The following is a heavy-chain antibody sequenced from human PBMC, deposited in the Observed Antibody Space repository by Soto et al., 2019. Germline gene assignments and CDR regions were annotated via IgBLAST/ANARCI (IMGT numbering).Heavy chain of an antibody. Sequence: SETLSLTCTVSGGSISSGGYYWSWIRQHPGKGLEWIGYIYYSGSTYYNPSLKSRVTISVDTSKNQFSLKLSSVTAADTAVYYFARDDSTHNYGMDVSGQATTVSVSS. J-gene: IGHJ6*02. CDR1: GGSISSGGYY. D-gene: IGHD2-21*02. CDR3: ARDDSTHNYGMDV. CDR2: IYYSGST. V-gene: IGHV4-31*03.